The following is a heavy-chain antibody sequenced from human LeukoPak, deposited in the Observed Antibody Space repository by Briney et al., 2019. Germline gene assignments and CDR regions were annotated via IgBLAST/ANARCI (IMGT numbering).Heavy chain of an antibody. CDR3: ARDLGYGALDP. D-gene: IGHD4-17*01. J-gene: IGHJ5*02. Sequence: GGSLRLSCAASGFTFSSYWMNWVRQALGKGLEWVALINPDGSQTNYVDSVKGRLTISRDNAENSLYLQMNSLRAEDTAVYYCARDLGYGALDPWGQGTLVTVSS. V-gene: IGHV3-7*01. CDR1: GFTFSSYW. CDR2: INPDGSQT.